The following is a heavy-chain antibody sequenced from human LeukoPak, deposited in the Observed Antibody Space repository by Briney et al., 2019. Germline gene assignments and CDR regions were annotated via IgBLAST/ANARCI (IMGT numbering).Heavy chain of an antibody. D-gene: IGHD3-10*01. Sequence: SETLSPTCTVSGGSIKNYYWTWIRQPPGKGLEWIGYIYYSGSTNYNPSLNSRVTISVDTSKNQFYLNLTSVTAADTAVYYCARVHEGSGNYGLHFYFYGMDVWGHGTTVAVSS. CDR1: GGSIKNYY. CDR2: IYYSGST. V-gene: IGHV4-59*01. J-gene: IGHJ6*02. CDR3: ARVHEGSGNYGLHFYFYGMDV.